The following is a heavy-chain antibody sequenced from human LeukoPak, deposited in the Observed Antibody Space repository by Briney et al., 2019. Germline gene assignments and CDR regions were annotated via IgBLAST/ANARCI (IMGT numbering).Heavy chain of an antibody. CDR1: GYIFTSYY. CDR2: INPSGGST. D-gene: IGHD3-3*01. V-gene: IGHV1-46*01. Sequence: ASVKVSCKASGYIFTSYYMHWVRQAPGQGLEWMGIINPSGGSTSCAQKLQGRVTMTTNTSTSTAYMELRTLRSDDTAVYYCARRYPGVLEWLSGVGGAHYYYYYMDVWGKGTTVTVSS. J-gene: IGHJ6*03. CDR3: ARRYPGVLEWLSGVGGAHYYYYYMDV.